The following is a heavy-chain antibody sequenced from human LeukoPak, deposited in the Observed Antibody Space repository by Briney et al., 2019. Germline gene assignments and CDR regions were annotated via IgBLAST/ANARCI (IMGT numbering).Heavy chain of an antibody. D-gene: IGHD2-2*01. CDR3: AKAVVIVPSATPFDY. J-gene: IGHJ4*02. Sequence: GGSLRLSCAASGFTFSSYAMSWVRQAPGKGLEWVSAISGSGASTFYADSVKGRFTISRDNSKITLYLQMNSLRAEDTALYYCAKAVVIVPSATPFDYWGQGTLVTVSS. CDR1: GFTFSSYA. V-gene: IGHV3-23*01. CDR2: ISGSGAST.